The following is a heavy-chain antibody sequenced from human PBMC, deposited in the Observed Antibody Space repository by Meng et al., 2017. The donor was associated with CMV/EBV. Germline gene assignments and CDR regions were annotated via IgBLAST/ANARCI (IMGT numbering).Heavy chain of an antibody. CDR3: ARDSGRGYCSGGSCYNPD. CDR1: GFTFSSYW. D-gene: IGHD2-15*01. Sequence: GESLKISCAVSGFTFSSYWMSWVRQAPGKGLEWVANIKQDGSEKYYVDSVKGRFTISRDNAKNSLYLQMNSLRAEDTAVYYCARDSGRGYCSGGSCYNPDWGQGTTVTVSS. J-gene: IGHJ6*02. V-gene: IGHV3-7*01. CDR2: IKQDGSEK.